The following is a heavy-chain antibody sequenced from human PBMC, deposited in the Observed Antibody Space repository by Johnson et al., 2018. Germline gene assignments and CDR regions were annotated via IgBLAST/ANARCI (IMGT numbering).Heavy chain of an antibody. J-gene: IGHJ3*02. CDR2: IWPDGSDK. CDR3: AGESSRGWGTGCGSLDI. CDR1: GFIFDTYG. V-gene: IGHV3-33*01. D-gene: IGHD3-16*01. Sequence: QVQLVQSGGGVVQPGGSLRLSCATSGFIFDTYGMHWVRQAPGKGLEWVAIIWPDGSDKLYVDSVKGRFTISRDNSKATVYLQMNSLRAEDTALYYWAGESSRGWGTGCGSLDIWGQGTMVTVSS.